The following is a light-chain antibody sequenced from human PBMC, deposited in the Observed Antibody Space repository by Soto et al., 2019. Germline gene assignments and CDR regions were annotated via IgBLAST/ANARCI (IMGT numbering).Light chain of an antibody. CDR1: SSDVGAYNY. Sequence: QSALTQPASVSGSLGQSITISCTGTSSDVGAYNYVSWYQQQPGKAPKLMISGVSNRPSGVSNRFSGSKSGNTASLIISGLQAEDEADYYCCSFTSITTYVFGTGTKVTAL. J-gene: IGLJ1*01. CDR2: GVS. V-gene: IGLV2-14*01. CDR3: CSFTSITTYV.